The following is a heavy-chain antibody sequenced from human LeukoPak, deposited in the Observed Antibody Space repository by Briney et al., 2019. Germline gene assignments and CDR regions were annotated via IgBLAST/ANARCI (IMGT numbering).Heavy chain of an antibody. V-gene: IGHV3-21*01. CDR3: ARGMIDY. Sequence: GRSLRSSSAAFGLTYSSYSMNWGSQHQRKGLEWVSSISSSSSYIYYADSVKGRFTISRDNAKNSLYLQMNSLRAEDTAVYYCARGMIDYWGQGTLVTVSS. CDR1: GLTYSSYS. CDR2: ISSSSSYI. J-gene: IGHJ4*02.